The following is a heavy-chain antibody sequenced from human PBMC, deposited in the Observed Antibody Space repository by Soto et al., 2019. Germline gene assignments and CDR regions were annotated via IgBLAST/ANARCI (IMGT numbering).Heavy chain of an antibody. D-gene: IGHD2-21*01. J-gene: IGHJ3*02. CDR3: ARESRCGNGACGNVFDI. Sequence: QVQLQESGPGLVTPSETLSLTCTVSGGSISTYYWTWIRQSPEKGLEWLGNIYYSGSTNYSPSLNSRHTISLDTSKNQFSLKLRSVTAADTAVYYCARESRCGNGACGNVFDIWGRGTKVTVSS. V-gene: IGHV4-59*12. CDR1: GGSISTYY. CDR2: IYYSGST.